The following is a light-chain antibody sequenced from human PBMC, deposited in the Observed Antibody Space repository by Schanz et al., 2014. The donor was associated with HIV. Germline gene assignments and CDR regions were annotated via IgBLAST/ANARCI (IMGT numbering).Light chain of an antibody. V-gene: IGKV3-15*01. CDR2: GAS. J-gene: IGKJ2*01. CDR3: QQYNTKPYT. CDR1: QTVSNN. Sequence: EIVMTQSPGTLSVSPGERATLSCRASQTVSNNLAWYQQKPGQAPRLLIYGASTRVTGIPARFSGSGSGTEFTLTISSLQSEDFATYYCQQYNTKPYTFGQGTKLEIK.